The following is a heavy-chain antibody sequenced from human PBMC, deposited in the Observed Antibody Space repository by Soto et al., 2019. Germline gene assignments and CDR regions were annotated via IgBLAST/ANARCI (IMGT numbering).Heavy chain of an antibody. Sequence: VQLLESGGGLVQPGGSLRLSCVASGLPLSSHAMSCGRQAPGKGLEWVSGITGNGDNTFYPDSLRGRFTISRDNSKNTIYLQMNSLRADYTAVYRCAISYGGIRFACDYWGQGTLVTVSS. V-gene: IGHV3-23*01. D-gene: IGHD3-16*01. CDR1: GLPLSSHA. J-gene: IGHJ4*02. CDR2: ITGNGDNT. CDR3: AISYGGIRFACDY.